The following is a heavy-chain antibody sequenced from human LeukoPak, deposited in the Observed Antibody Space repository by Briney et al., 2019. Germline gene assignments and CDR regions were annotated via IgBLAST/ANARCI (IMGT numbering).Heavy chain of an antibody. CDR2: IYYSGST. CDR3: ARAVGAMDALDY. CDR1: GGSIGSYY. J-gene: IGHJ4*02. D-gene: IGHD1-26*01. Sequence: SETLSLTCTVSGGSIGSYYWSWIRQPPGKGLEWIGYIYYSGSTNYNPSLKGRVTISVDTSKTEFSLKLSSVTAADTAVYYCARAVGAMDALDYWGQGTLVTVSS. V-gene: IGHV4-59*01.